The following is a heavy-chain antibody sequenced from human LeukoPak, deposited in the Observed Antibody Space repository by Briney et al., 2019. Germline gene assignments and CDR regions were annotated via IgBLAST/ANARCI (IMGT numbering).Heavy chain of an antibody. V-gene: IGHV1-18*01. CDR3: ARDRPAYDSTGQDWNCDY. CDR1: AYTFTSYG. CDR2: TSAYNGHT. D-gene: IGHD3-22*01. Sequence: VASVQVSRKSTAYTFTSYGFTWVRPAPGQGIAWMGWTSAYNGHTNYAQKLQGRVTMTTDTSTSTAYMELRSLRSDDTAVYYCARDRPAYDSTGQDWNCDYWGQGTLVTVSS. J-gene: IGHJ4*02.